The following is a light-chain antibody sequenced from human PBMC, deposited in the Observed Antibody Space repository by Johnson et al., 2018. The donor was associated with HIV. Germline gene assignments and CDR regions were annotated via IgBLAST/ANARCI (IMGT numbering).Light chain of an antibody. Sequence: HSVLTQPPSVSAAPGQKITVSCSGSSSNIGNNYVSWYQQLPGTAPKLLIYDNNKRPSGIPDRFSGSKSGTSATLGVTGLQTGDEADYYCGAWDSGLTAGAFGNGTKVTVL. J-gene: IGLJ1*01. CDR2: DNN. CDR3: GAWDSGLTAGA. CDR1: SSNIGNNY. V-gene: IGLV1-51*01.